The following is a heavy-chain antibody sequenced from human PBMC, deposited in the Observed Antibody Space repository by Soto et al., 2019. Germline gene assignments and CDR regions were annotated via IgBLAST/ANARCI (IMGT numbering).Heavy chain of an antibody. CDR3: AREDGDYVCADCGMDV. CDR2: ISAYNGNT. V-gene: IGHV1-18*04. J-gene: IGHJ6*01. CDR1: GYTFTSYG. D-gene: IGHD4-17*01. Sequence: ASVKVSCKASGYTFTSYGISWVRQAPGQGLEWMGWISAYNGNTNYAQKLQGRVTMTTDTSTSTAYMELRSLRSDDTAVYYCAREDGDYVCADCGMDVWGQGTTVTVSS.